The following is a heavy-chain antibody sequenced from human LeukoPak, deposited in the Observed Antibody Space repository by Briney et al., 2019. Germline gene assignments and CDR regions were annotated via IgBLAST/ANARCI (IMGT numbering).Heavy chain of an antibody. CDR3: AREVYCSSTSCLGSWFDP. CDR1: GGTFSSYA. CDR2: IIPIFGTA. Sequence: GASAKVSCKASGGTFSSYAISWVRQAPGQGLEWMGGIIPIFGTANYAQKFQGRVTITADESTSTAYMELSSLRSEDTAVYYCAREVYCSSTSCLGSWFDPWGQGTLVTVSS. V-gene: IGHV1-69*13. D-gene: IGHD2-2*01. J-gene: IGHJ5*02.